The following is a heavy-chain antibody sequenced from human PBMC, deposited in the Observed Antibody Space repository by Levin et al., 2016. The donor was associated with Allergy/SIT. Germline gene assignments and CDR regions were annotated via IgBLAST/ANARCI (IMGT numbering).Heavy chain of an antibody. Sequence: GRVTVTRDTSTSTVYMELSSLRSEDTAVYYCARGPTYESSGYYSLDYWGQGTLVTVSS. J-gene: IGHJ4*02. V-gene: IGHV1-46*01. D-gene: IGHD3-22*01. CDR3: ARGPTYESSGYYSLDY.